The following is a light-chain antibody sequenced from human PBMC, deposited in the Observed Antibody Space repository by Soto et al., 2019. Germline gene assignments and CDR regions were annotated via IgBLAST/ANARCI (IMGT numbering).Light chain of an antibody. CDR3: QQYGSSPLYT. CDR1: KSVSSSY. V-gene: IGKV3-20*01. CDR2: GAS. J-gene: IGKJ2*01. Sequence: EIVLTQSPGTLSLSPGERATLSCRASKSVSSSYLAWYQQKPGQAPRLLIYGASSRATGIPDRFSGSGSGTDFTLTISRLEPDDFAVYYCQQYGSSPLYTFGQGTKLEIQ.